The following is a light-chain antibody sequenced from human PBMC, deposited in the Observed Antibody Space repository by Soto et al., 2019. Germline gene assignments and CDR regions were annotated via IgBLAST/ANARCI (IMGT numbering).Light chain of an antibody. Sequence: QSALTQPASVSGSPGQSITVSCTGTSNDVGRYNYVSWYQQHPGKAPRLMIYEVSNRPSGVSNRFSGSKSGNTASLTISGLQAEDEADYYCSSYTGSSTWVFGGGTKLTVL. J-gene: IGLJ3*02. CDR1: SNDVGRYNY. CDR2: EVS. CDR3: SSYTGSSTWV. V-gene: IGLV2-14*01.